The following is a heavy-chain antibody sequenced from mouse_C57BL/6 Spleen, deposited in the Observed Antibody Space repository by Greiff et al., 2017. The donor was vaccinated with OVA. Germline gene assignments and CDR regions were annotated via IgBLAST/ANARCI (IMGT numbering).Heavy chain of an antibody. V-gene: IGHV1-64*01. J-gene: IGHJ2*01. CDR2: IHPNSGST. D-gene: IGHD4-1*02. CDR3: ARRGATGTPLDY. Sequence: VQLQQPGAELVKPGASVKLSCKASGYTFTSYWMHWVKQRPGQGLEWIGMIHPNSGSTNYNEKFKSKATLTVDKSSSTAYMQLSSLTSEDSAVYYCARRGATGTPLDYWGQGTTLTVSS. CDR1: GYTFTSYW.